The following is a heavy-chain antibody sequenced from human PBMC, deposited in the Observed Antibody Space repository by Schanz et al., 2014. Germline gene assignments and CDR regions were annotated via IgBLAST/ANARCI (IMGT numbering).Heavy chain of an antibody. CDR3: ARDKGGYYPFDY. V-gene: IGHV3-7*01. CDR1: GFTFSDYS. J-gene: IGHJ4*02. Sequence: EVQLVESGGDFVQPGGSLRLSCAVSGFTFSDYSMTWVRQPPGKGLEWVANIKQDESERSYVDSVKGRFTISRDNAKNSLYLQMNSLRAEDTAVYYCARDKGGYYPFDYWGQGTLVTVSS. D-gene: IGHD3-3*01. CDR2: IKQDESER.